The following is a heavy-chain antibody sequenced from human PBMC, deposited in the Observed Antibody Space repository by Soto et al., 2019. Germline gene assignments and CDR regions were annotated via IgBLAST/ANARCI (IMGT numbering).Heavy chain of an antibody. J-gene: IGHJ6*02. CDR2: IKSKTDGGTT. CDR1: GFTFSNAW. V-gene: IGHV3-15*07. D-gene: IGHD4-17*01. CDR3: TTDDLPFVLRCLRSGGMDV. Sequence: EVQLVESGGGLVKPGGSLRLSCAASGFTFSNAWMNWVRQAPGKGLEWVGRIKSKTDGGTTDYAAPVKGRFTISRDDSKNTLYLQMNSLKTEDTAVYYCTTDDLPFVLRCLRSGGMDVWGQGTTVTVSS.